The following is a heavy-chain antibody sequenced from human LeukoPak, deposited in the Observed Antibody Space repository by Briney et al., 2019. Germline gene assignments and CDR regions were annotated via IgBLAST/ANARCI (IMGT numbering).Heavy chain of an antibody. CDR3: ARRAGDYSHPYDY. CDR2: ISGSGGST. Sequence: GGSLRLSCAASGFTFSNYAMSWVRQAPGKGLEWVSAISGSGGSTYYTDSVKGRFTISRDNSKNTLYLQMNSLRAEDTAVYYCARRAGDYSHPYDYWGQGILVTVSP. J-gene: IGHJ4*02. CDR1: GFTFSNYA. D-gene: IGHD3-22*01. V-gene: IGHV3-23*01.